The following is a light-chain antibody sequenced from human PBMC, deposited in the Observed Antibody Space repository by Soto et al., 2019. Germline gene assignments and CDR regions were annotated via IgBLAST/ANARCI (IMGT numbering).Light chain of an antibody. J-gene: IGKJ4*01. CDR1: QSVLYSSSNKNY. CDR2: WAS. Sequence: DIVMTQSPDSLAVSLGERATINCKSSQSVLYSSSNKNYLAWYQQKPGQPPKLLIYWASTRESGVPDRFSGSGSGTHCTLTISSLQAEDVAFYYCHQSSGTPPTFGGGSKVEIK. V-gene: IGKV4-1*01. CDR3: HQSSGTPPT.